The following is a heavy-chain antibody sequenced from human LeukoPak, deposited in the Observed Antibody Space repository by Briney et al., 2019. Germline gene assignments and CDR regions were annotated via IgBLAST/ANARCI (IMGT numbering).Heavy chain of an antibody. J-gene: IGHJ4*02. CDR3: AKGPSSSSLDY. CDR1: GFIFSSYA. V-gene: IGHV3-23*01. CDR2: ISGSGGST. Sequence: QPGGSLRLSCAASGFIFSSYAMSWVRQAPGKGLEWVSAISGSGGSTYYADSVKGQFTISRDNSKNALYLQMNSLRAEDTAVYYCAKGPSSSSLDYWGQGTLVTVSS. D-gene: IGHD6-6*01.